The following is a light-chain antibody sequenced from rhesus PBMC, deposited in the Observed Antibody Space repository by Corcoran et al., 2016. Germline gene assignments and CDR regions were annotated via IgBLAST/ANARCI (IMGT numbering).Light chain of an antibody. Sequence: DIQMTQSPSSLSASVGDRVTVTCRASQGINKELSWYQQTPGKALTLLIYAASSLQTGVSSRVSGRGSGTDYTRTISSLQPEDVASYYCLQDYTTPYSFGQGTKVEIK. CDR1: QGINKE. CDR2: AAS. V-gene: IGKV1-94*01. J-gene: IGKJ2*01. CDR3: LQDYTTPYS.